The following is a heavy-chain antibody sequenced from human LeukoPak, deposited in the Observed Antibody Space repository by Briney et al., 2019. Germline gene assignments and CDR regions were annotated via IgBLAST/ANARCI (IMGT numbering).Heavy chain of an antibody. CDR3: AKGSYGGNAYYYLDY. V-gene: IGHV3-23*01. CDR2: ISGSAFST. J-gene: IGHJ4*02. CDR1: GFAFENYA. D-gene: IGHD4-23*01. Sequence: GGSLRLSCAASGFAFENYAMSWVRQAPGKGLEWVSVISGSAFSTYYADSVKGRFTISRDNSKRTLYLHMNGLRPEDTAVYYCAKGSYGGNAYYYLDYWGQGALVTASS.